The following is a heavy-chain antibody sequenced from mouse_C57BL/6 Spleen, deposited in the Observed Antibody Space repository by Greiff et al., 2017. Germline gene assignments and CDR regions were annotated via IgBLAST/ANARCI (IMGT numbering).Heavy chain of an antibody. J-gene: IGHJ4*01. CDR1: GFTFSSYA. CDR2: ISSGGDYI. D-gene: IGHD2-5*01. Sequence: EVKLMESGEGLVKPGGSLKLSCAASGFTFSSYAMSWVRQTPEKRLEWVAYISSGGDYIYYADTVKGRFTISRDNARNTLYLQMSSLKSEDTAMYYCTRGDYSNYVYYAMDYWGQGTSVTVSS. V-gene: IGHV5-9-1*02. CDR3: TRGDYSNYVYYAMDY.